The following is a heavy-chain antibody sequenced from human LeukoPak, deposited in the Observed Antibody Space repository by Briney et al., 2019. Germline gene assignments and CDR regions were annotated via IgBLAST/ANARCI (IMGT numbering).Heavy chain of an antibody. CDR3: ARAGKNKDYYYYMDV. V-gene: IGHV1-2*02. Sequence: GASVKVSCKASGYTFTRYYMHWVRQAPGQGLEWMGWINPNSGGTNYAQKFQGRVTMTRDTSISTAYMELSRLRSDDTAVYYCARAGKNKDYYYYMDVWGKGTTVTVSS. CDR2: INPNSGGT. CDR1: GYTFTRYY. J-gene: IGHJ6*03. D-gene: IGHD1/OR15-1a*01.